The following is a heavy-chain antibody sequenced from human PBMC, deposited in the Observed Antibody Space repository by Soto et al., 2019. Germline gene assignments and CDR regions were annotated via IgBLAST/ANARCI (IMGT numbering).Heavy chain of an antibody. D-gene: IGHD2-15*01. V-gene: IGHV4-31*03. Sequence: SETLCVTCIFSGGSISSGAYSWSGIRQHPGKGLEWIGYIYYSGSTYYNPSLKSRVTISVDRSKNQFSLKLSSVTAADTAVYYCATHSCSGGSSYSRYFQHWGQGTLVTVSS. CDR3: ATHSCSGGSSYSRYFQH. CDR2: IYYSGST. J-gene: IGHJ1*01. CDR1: GGSISSGAYS.